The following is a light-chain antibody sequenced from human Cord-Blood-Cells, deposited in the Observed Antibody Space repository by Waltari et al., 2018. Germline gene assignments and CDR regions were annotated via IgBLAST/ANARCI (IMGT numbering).Light chain of an antibody. CDR3: CSYAGSSTWV. CDR1: SSDVGSYNL. CDR2: EGS. V-gene: IGLV2-23*01. Sequence: QYALTQPASVSGSPGQSITIPCTGTSSDVGSYNLVSWYQQHPGKAPKLMIYEGSKRPSGVSNPFSGSKSGNTASLTISGLQAEDEADYYCCSYAGSSTWVFGGGTKLTVL. J-gene: IGLJ3*02.